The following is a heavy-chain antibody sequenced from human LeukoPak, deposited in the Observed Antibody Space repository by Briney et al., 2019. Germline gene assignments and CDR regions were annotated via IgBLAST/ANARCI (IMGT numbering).Heavy chain of an antibody. CDR3: ARTSGYTYFDY. V-gene: IGHV4-59*01. CDR2: IYNSGGI. CDR1: GGSISINY. J-gene: IGHJ4*02. D-gene: IGHD5-12*01. Sequence: SETRSLTCTVAGGSISINYWSWIRQPPGKGLEWNGYIYNSGGINYTPSLKSRAAISVDTSKNQFSLKLNSVTAADTAVYYCARTSGYTYFDYWGQGTLVTVS.